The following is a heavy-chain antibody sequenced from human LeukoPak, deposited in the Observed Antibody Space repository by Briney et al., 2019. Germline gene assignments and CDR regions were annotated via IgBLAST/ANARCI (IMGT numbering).Heavy chain of an antibody. CDR3: ARDYHTYYDFWSGYYNYYYYYGMDV. Sequence: GASVKVSCKASGYTFTSYGISWVRQAPGQGLEWMGWMNPNSGNTGYAQKFQGRVTMTRNTSISTAYMELSSLRSEDTAVYYCARDYHTYYDFWSGYYNYYYYYGMDVWGQGTTVTVSS. D-gene: IGHD3-3*01. CDR2: MNPNSGNT. V-gene: IGHV1-8*02. CDR1: GYTFTSYG. J-gene: IGHJ6*02.